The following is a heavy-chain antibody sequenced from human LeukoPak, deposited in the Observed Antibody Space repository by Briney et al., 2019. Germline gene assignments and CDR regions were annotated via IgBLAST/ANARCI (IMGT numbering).Heavy chain of an antibody. CDR3: ARDPQNNYGGNSWVY. CDR2: IIPIFGTA. V-gene: IGHV1-69*13. Sequence: ASVKVSCKASGGTFSSYAISWVRQAPGQGLEWMGGIIPIFGTANYAQKFQGRVTITADESTSTAYMELSSLRSGDTAVYYCARDPQNNYGGNSWVYWGQGTLVTVSS. D-gene: IGHD4-23*01. J-gene: IGHJ4*02. CDR1: GGTFSSYA.